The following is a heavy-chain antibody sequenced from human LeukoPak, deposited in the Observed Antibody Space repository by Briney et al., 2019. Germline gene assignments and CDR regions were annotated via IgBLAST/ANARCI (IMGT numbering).Heavy chain of an antibody. Sequence: SETLSLTCDVSGDSITTEHYWWGWLRQPPGKGLEWIAIIFYTGKIHDNPSLRNRISMSVDTSKDQFSLPLSAVTAADTAVYYCARQLGVGVWALDRWGQGTLVTVSS. CDR3: ARQLGVGVWALDR. CDR2: IFYTGKI. J-gene: IGHJ4*02. CDR1: GDSITTEHYW. D-gene: IGHD3-16*01. V-gene: IGHV4-39*01.